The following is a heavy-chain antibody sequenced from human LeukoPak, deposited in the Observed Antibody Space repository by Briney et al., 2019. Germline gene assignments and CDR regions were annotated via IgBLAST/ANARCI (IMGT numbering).Heavy chain of an antibody. CDR1: GFTFSSYR. V-gene: IGHV3-7*03. J-gene: IGHJ3*02. CDR2: IKHEGSAK. CDR3: ARGSCSGGCCYNAFDI. D-gene: IGHD2-15*01. Sequence: PGGSLRLSCAASGFTFSSYRMSWGRQTPGKGLEWVANIKHEGSAKYYVDPVKGRFTISRDNAKNSLSLTINSLRAEDTAVDCCARGSCSGGCCYNAFDIWGQGTMVTVSS.